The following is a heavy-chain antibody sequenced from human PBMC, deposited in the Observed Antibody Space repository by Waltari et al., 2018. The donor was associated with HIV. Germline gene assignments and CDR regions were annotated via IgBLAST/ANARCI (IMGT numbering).Heavy chain of an antibody. CDR2: INTDGRDT. J-gene: IGHJ2*01. CDR1: GFTFSSYW. V-gene: IGHV3-74*01. Sequence: EVQLVESGGGLVQPGGSLRLSCVASGFTFSSYWMFWVRQVPGKGLECVSDINTDGRDTDYADSVKGRFTIYRDNAKNTLYLQMNSLRGEDTAVYYCARVGVLRFLEWITETNWYFDLWGRGTLVTVSS. D-gene: IGHD3-3*01. CDR3: ARVGVLRFLEWITETNWYFDL.